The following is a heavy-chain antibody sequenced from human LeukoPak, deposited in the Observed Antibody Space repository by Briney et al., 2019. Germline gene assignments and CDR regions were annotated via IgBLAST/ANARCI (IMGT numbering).Heavy chain of an antibody. CDR1: GFTFSSYE. V-gene: IGHV3-48*03. D-gene: IGHD6-13*01. Sequence: GGSLRLSCAASGFTFSSYEMNWVRQAPGKGLEWVSYISSSGSTIYYADSVKGRFTISRDNAKNSLDLHMNSLRAEDTAVYYCARLGDNSSWFYDYWGQGTLVTVSS. CDR2: ISSSGSTI. CDR3: ARLGDNSSWFYDY. J-gene: IGHJ4*02.